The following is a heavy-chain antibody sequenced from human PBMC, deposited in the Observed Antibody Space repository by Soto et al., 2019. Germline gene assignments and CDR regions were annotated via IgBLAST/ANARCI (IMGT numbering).Heavy chain of an antibody. V-gene: IGHV3-21*01. Sequence: GGSLRLSCAASGFTFSSYSMNWVRQAPGKGLEWVSSISSSSSYIYYADSVKGRFTISRDNAKNSLYLQMNSLRAEDTAVYYCARVLRSSGWYRGGYYYGMDVWGQGTTVTVSS. CDR3: ARVLRSSGWYRGGYYYGMDV. D-gene: IGHD6-19*01. J-gene: IGHJ6*02. CDR1: GFTFSSYS. CDR2: ISSSSSYI.